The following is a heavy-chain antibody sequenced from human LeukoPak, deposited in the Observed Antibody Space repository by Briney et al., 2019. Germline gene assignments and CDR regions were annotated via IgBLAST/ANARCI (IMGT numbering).Heavy chain of an antibody. CDR2: INHSGST. CDR3: ASLKRRYYYGSGSYYKGNWFDP. Sequence: SETLSLTCAVYGGSFSGYYWSWIRQPPGKGLEWIGEINHSGSTNYNPSLKSRVTISVDTSKNQFSLKLSSVTAADTAVYYCASLKRRYYYGSGSYYKGNWFDPWGQGTLVTVSS. CDR1: GGSFSGYY. D-gene: IGHD3-10*01. J-gene: IGHJ5*02. V-gene: IGHV4-34*01.